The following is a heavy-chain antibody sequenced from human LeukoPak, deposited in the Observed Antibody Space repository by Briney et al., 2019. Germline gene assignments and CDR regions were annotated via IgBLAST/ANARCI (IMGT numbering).Heavy chain of an antibody. Sequence: SETLSLTCSVSGGSISGYYWSWIRQPPGQGLEWIGYIYYSGSTNYNPSLKSRVIISRDTSKNQFSLNLSSVTAADTAVYYCARGYIDGWLIGHWGQGTLVTVSS. CDR3: ARGYIDGWLIGH. CDR2: IYYSGST. V-gene: IGHV4-59*08. J-gene: IGHJ5*02. CDR1: GGSISGYY. D-gene: IGHD6-19*01.